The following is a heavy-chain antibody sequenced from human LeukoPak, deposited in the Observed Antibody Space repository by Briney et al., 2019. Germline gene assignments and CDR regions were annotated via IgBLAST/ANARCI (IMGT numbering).Heavy chain of an antibody. CDR1: GGTFSSYA. Sequence: ASVKVSCKASGGTFSSYAISWVRQAPGQGLEWMGRIIPILGIANYAQKFQGRVTITADKSTSTAYMELSSLRSEDTAVYYCARDIVVVVAATPDAFDIWGQGTMVTVSS. CDR2: IIPILGIA. CDR3: ARDIVVVVAATPDAFDI. V-gene: IGHV1-69*04. J-gene: IGHJ3*02. D-gene: IGHD2-15*01.